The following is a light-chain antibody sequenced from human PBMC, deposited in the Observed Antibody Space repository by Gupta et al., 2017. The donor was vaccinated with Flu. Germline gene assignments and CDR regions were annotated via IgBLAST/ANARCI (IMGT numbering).Light chain of an antibody. CDR2: SNN. V-gene: IGLV1-44*01. J-gene: IGLJ3*02. CDR1: SSNIGSNT. Sequence: QSVLTQPPSASGPPGQRVTLSCSGSSSNIGSNTVNWYQQRPGTAPKLLIYSNNQRHSGVPDRFSGSKSGTSASLAISGLQAEEEADYYCAAWDDSRNGWVFGGGTKLTVL. CDR3: AAWDDSRNGWV.